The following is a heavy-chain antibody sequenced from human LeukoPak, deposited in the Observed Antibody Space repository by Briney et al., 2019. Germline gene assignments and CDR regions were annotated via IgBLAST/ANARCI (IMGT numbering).Heavy chain of an antibody. Sequence: GGSLRLSCAASGFTFSSYAMSWVRQAPGKGLEWVSAISGSGGSTYYAGPVKGRFTISRDNSKNTLYLQMNSLRAEDTAVYYFAKDHPPYYYDSSGLSVDYWGQGTLVTVSS. V-gene: IGHV3-23*01. D-gene: IGHD3-22*01. J-gene: IGHJ4*02. CDR3: AKDHPPYYYDSSGLSVDY. CDR2: ISGSGGST. CDR1: GFTFSSYA.